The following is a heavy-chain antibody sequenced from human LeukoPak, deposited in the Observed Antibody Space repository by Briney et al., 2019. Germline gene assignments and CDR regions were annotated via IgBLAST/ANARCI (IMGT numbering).Heavy chain of an antibody. J-gene: IGHJ5*02. D-gene: IGHD4/OR15-4a*01. CDR1: GGSISSYY. V-gene: IGHV4-59*01. CDR2: IYYSGST. Sequence: SETLSLTCTVSGGSISSYYWSWIRQPPGKGLEWIGYIYYSGSTNYNPSLKSRVTISVDTSKNQFSLKLSSVPAADTAVYYCARGDANRWFDPWGQGTLVTVSS. CDR3: ARGDANRWFDP.